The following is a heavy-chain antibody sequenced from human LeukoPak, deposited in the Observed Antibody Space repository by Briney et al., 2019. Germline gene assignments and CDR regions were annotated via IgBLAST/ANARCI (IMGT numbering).Heavy chain of an antibody. D-gene: IGHD2-2*01. Sequence: SETLSLTCTVSGGSISSSSYYWGWIRQPPGKGLEWIGSIYYSGSTYYNPSLKSRVTISVETSKNPSSLKLSSVTAAVQAVYDCASASRRSWYALGYNWFDPWGQGTLVTVSS. J-gene: IGHJ5*02. CDR1: GGSISSSSYY. V-gene: IGHV4-39*07. CDR2: IYYSGST. CDR3: ASASRRSWYALGYNWFDP.